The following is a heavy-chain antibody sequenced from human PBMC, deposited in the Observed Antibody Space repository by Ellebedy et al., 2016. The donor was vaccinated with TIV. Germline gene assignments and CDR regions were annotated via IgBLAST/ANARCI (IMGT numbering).Heavy chain of an antibody. CDR1: GGTFSSYA. D-gene: IGHD3-10*01. V-gene: IGHV1-69*13. CDR2: IIPIFGTA. Sequence: AASVKVSCKASGGTFSSYAISWVRQAPGQGLEWMGGIIPIFGTAIYAQKFQGRVTITADESTSTAYMELSSLRSEETAVYYGARVGKELFWFEGVIGVWGQGTTVTVSS. J-gene: IGHJ6*02. CDR3: ARVGKELFWFEGVIGV.